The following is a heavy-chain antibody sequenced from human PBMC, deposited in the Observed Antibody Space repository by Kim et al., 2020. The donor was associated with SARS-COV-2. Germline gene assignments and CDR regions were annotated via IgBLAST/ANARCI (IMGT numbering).Heavy chain of an antibody. J-gene: IGHJ4*02. D-gene: IGHD4-17*01. V-gene: IGHV3-23*01. CDR3: AKDLGTTVVTGVGY. Sequence: ADSVKGRFTISRDNSKNTLYLQMNSLRAEDTAVYYCAKDLGTTVVTGVGYWGQGTLVTVSS.